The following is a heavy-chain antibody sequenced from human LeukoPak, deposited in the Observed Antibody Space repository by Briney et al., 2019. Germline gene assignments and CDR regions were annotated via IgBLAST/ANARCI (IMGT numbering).Heavy chain of an antibody. D-gene: IGHD1-26*01. Sequence: GGSLRLSCAASGCTFSNYGMHWVRQAPGKGLEGVASIRHDGSNKKYADSVKVRFTIARDNSKNTLYLQMNSLRAADTAVYYCAKKTIVGATVDAFDIWGQGTMVTVSS. CDR1: GCTFSNYG. CDR2: IRHDGSNK. J-gene: IGHJ3*02. V-gene: IGHV3-30*02. CDR3: AKKTIVGATVDAFDI.